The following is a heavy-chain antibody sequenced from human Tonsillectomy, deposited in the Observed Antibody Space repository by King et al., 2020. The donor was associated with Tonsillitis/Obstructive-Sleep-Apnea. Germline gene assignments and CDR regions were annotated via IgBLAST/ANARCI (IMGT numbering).Heavy chain of an antibody. CDR2: MPDDGSKK. CDR1: GFIFSNYT. Sequence: ESGGGVVQPGRSRRLSCAASGFIFSNYTMHWVRQAPGKGLEGVAVMPDDGSKKYYADSVKGRFTISRDNSKHTLYLQLNFLSREDTAIYYCARPCGATLAYDAFDIWGRGTMVTVSS. V-gene: IGHV3-30*04. CDR3: ARPCGATLAYDAFDI. D-gene: IGHD2-21*01. J-gene: IGHJ3*02.